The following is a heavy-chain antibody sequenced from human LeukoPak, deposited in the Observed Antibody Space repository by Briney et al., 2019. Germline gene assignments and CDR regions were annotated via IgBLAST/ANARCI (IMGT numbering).Heavy chain of an antibody. CDR3: AREDYDILTGYSGITY. D-gene: IGHD3-9*01. J-gene: IGHJ4*02. Sequence: PGGSLRLSCAASGFTLDDYGMSWVRHAPGNGLEWVSGINWNCGSTGYADSVKGRFTISRDNAKNSLYLQMNSLRAEDTALYYCAREDYDILTGYSGITYWGQGTLVTVSS. CDR2: INWNCGST. CDR1: GFTLDDYG. V-gene: IGHV3-20*04.